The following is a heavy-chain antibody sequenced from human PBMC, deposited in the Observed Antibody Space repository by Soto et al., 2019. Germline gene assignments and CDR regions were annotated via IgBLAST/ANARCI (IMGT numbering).Heavy chain of an antibody. CDR2: IYPGDSDT. CDR1: GYNFNTYW. V-gene: IGHV5-51*01. D-gene: IGHD5-12*01. Sequence: GESLKISCEGSGYNFNTYWIGWVRQMPGKGLEWMALIYPGDSDTRYSPSFEGKVTLSVDRSISTAYLQWSSLKASDTAIYYCATSTVSYVDIVSSTTRGYFDHWGQGTLVTVPQ. CDR3: ATSTVSYVDIVSSTTRGYFDH. J-gene: IGHJ4*02.